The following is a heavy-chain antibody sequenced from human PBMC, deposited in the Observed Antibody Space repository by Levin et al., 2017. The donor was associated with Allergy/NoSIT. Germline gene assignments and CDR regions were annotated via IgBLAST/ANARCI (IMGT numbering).Heavy chain of an antibody. V-gene: IGHV2-70*11. J-gene: IGHJ5*02. D-gene: IGHD2-8*01. Sequence: ASGPTLVKPTQTLTLTCTLSGFSLNTSGVCVSWIRQPPGKALEWLARIDWDDDKYYSTSLKTRLTISKDTSKNQVILTLTNMDPVDTGTYYCVRHVTNGFDPWGQGTLVSVSS. CDR3: VRHVTNGFDP. CDR2: IDWDDDK. CDR1: GFSLNTSGVC.